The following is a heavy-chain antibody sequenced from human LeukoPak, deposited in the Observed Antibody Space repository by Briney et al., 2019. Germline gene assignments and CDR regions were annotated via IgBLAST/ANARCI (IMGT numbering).Heavy chain of an antibody. V-gene: IGHV1-46*03. CDR1: GYTFTGYY. Sequence: GASVKVSCKASGYTFTGYYMHWVRQAPGQGLEWMGIINPSGGSTSYAQKFQGRVTMTRDTSTSTVYMELSSLRSEDTAVYYCARVDCSSTSCSLGPHFDYWGQGTLVTVSS. CDR3: ARVDCSSTSCSLGPHFDY. CDR2: INPSGGST. J-gene: IGHJ4*02. D-gene: IGHD2-2*01.